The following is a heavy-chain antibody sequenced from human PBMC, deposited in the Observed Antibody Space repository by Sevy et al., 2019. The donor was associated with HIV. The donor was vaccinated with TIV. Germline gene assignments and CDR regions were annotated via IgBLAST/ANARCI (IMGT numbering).Heavy chain of an antibody. J-gene: IGHJ4*02. CDR1: GGSISNYY. V-gene: IGHV4-59*12. Sequence: SETLSLTCTVSGGSISNYYWSWIRQPPGKRLEWIGYIYYSGSTNYNPSLESRVTISVDTSKNQFSLKLSSVTAADTAVYYCARPYTSGSYYKWAYWGQGTLVTVSS. CDR3: ARPYTSGSYYKWAY. CDR2: IYYSGST. D-gene: IGHD3-10*01.